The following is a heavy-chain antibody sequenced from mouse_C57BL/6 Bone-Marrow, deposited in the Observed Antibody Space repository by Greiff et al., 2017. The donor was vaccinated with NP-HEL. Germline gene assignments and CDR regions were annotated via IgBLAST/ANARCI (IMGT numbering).Heavy chain of an antibody. CDR1: GYTFTSYW. CDR2: IHPNSGST. J-gene: IGHJ2*01. CDR3: AGGHGNYYFDY. Sequence: QVQLQQPGAELVKPGASVKLSCKASGYTFTSYWMHWVKQRPGQGLEWIGMIHPNSGSTNYNEKFKSKATLTVDKSSSTAYMQLSSLTTEDSAVYYCAGGHGNYYFDYWGQGTTLTVSS. V-gene: IGHV1-64*01. D-gene: IGHD2-1*01.